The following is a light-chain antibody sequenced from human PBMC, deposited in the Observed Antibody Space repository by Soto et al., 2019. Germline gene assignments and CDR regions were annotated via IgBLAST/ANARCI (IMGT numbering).Light chain of an antibody. J-gene: IGKJ2*01. CDR1: QSVISSY. CDR3: QLYGRSAKYT. CDR2: DTS. V-gene: IGKV3-20*01. Sequence: ETVLMQSPGTLSLSPGERATLSCRASQSVISSYLAWYQQKPGQAPRRLIYDTSSRATGIPARCTGDGSGTDFTRTTSRLEPEEFAVDDCQLYGRSAKYTCGQGTKLEIK.